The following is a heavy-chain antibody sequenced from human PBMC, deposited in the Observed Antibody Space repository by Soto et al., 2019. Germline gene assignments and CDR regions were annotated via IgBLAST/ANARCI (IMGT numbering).Heavy chain of an antibody. CDR1: GCSLNDYY. CDR2: VYYVGRA. D-gene: IGHD2-15*01. Sequence: SETMSLTCTVSGCSLNDYYRSWSRQPPGKGLEWIGYVYYVGRANYNPSLKSRVSMSVDTSKAQFSLKLTSVTTADTAVYYCASQYIGRSSSSSFDSWGQGALVTVSS. V-gene: IGHV4-59*01. J-gene: IGHJ5*01. CDR3: ASQYIGRSSSSSFDS.